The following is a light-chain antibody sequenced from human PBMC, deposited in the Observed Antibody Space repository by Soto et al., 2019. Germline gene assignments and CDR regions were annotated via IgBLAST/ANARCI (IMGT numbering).Light chain of an antibody. J-gene: IGLJ2*01. Sequence: QSVLTQPPSVSGAPGQRVTISYTGSSSNIGAGYDVYWYQQLPGTAPKLLIYRNNNRPSGVPDRFSGSKSGTSASLAITGLQAEDEADYYCQSYDSSLSGSVFGGGTKVTVL. CDR2: RNN. CDR1: SSNIGAGYD. CDR3: QSYDSSLSGSV. V-gene: IGLV1-40*01.